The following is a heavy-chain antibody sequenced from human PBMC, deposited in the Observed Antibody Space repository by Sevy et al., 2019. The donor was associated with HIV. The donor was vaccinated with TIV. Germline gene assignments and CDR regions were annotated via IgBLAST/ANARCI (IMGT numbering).Heavy chain of an antibody. CDR3: SRTKSNTAMVSSDY. D-gene: IGHD5-18*01. Sequence: GGSLRLSCAASEFSFSSYSMNWVRQAPGQGLEWVSHISSSSSTMYYADSVKGRFIISRDNAKNSLYLQMNTLRAEDTAVYYCSRTKSNTAMVSSDYWGQGTLVTVSS. CDR1: EFSFSSYS. V-gene: IGHV3-48*01. CDR2: ISSSSSTM. J-gene: IGHJ4*02.